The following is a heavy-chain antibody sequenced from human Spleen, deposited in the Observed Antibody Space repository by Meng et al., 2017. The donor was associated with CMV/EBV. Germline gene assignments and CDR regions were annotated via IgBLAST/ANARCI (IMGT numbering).Heavy chain of an antibody. J-gene: IGHJ4*02. CDR3: ARDIYDSSGYQDY. D-gene: IGHD3-22*01. V-gene: IGHV3-30-3*01. CDR2: LSSDGSNE. CDR1: GISFSNFA. Sequence: GESLKISCAASGISFSNFAMHWVRQAPGKGLEWVAVLSSDGSNEQYIESVKGRFTISRDNAKNSLYLQMNSLRAEDTAVYYCARDIYDSSGYQDYWGQGTLVTVSS.